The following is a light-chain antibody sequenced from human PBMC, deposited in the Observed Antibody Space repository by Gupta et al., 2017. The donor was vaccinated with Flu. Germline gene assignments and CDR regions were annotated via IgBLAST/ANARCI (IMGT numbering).Light chain of an antibody. J-gene: IGKJ4*01. CDR1: QDISNY. Sequence: DIQMTQSPSSLSASVGDRVTITCQASQDISNYLNWYQQKPTKAPKLLIYAASNLETGVPSRFSGSRSGTDFTFTISSLQPEDIATYYCQQYDNLRLTFGGGTKVEIK. CDR3: QQYDNLRLT. V-gene: IGKV1-33*01. CDR2: AAS.